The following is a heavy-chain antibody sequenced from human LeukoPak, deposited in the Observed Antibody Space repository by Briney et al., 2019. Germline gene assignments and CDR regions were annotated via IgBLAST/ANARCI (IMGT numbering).Heavy chain of an antibody. J-gene: IGHJ3*02. CDR2: ISYDGSNK. Sequence: GGSLRLSCSASGFTFSSYAMHRVRQAPGKGLEWVAVISYDGSNKYYADSVKGRFTISRDNAKNSLDLQMNSLRVEDTALYYCARKVGQDAFDIWGQGTMVTVSS. V-gene: IGHV3-30-3*01. CDR1: GFTFSSYA. D-gene: IGHD1-26*01. CDR3: ARKVGQDAFDI.